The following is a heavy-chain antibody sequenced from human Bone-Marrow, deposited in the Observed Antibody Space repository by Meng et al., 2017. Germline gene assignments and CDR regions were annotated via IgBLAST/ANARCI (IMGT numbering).Heavy chain of an antibody. Sequence: QGHLQEAGPGLAKPSQTLSLTCPVSGGSISSGGYYWSWIRQHPGKGLEWIGYIYYSGSTYYNPSLKSRVTISVDTSKNQFSLKLSSVTAADTAVYYCARGPLSAAGTMGYFQHWGQGTLVTVPS. J-gene: IGHJ1*01. CDR3: ARGPLSAAGTMGYFQH. CDR2: IYYSGST. V-gene: IGHV4-31*03. D-gene: IGHD6-13*01. CDR1: GGSISSGGYY.